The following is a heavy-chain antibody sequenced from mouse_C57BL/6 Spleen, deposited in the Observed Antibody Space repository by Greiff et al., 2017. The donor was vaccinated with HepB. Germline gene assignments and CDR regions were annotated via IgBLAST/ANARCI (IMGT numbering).Heavy chain of an antibody. V-gene: IGHV5-4*01. CDR2: ISDGGSYT. CDR3: ARDLYDYDEAWFAY. Sequence: EVMLVESGGGLVKPGGSLKLSCAASGFTFSSYAMSWVRQTPEKRLEWVATISDGGSYTYYPDNVKGRYTISRDNAKNNLYLQMSHLKSEDTAMYYCARDLYDYDEAWFAYWGQGTLVTVSA. CDR1: GFTFSSYA. J-gene: IGHJ3*01. D-gene: IGHD2-4*01.